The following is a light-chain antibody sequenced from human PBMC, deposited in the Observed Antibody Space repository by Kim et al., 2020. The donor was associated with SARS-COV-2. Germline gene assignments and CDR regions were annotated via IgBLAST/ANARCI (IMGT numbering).Light chain of an antibody. J-gene: IGLJ2*01. V-gene: IGLV1-44*01. CDR3: AAWDNSLNGPE. Sequence: ELTQPPSASGTPGQRVTISCSGSSSNIGRNAVNWYQLLPGTAPKLLIYSNDQRPSGVPDRFSGSKSGTSASLAISGLQSGDEADYYCAAWDNSLNGPEFGGGTQLTVL. CDR2: SND. CDR1: SSNIGRNA.